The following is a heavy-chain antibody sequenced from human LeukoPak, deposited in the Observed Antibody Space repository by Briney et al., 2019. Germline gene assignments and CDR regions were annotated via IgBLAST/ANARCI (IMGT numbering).Heavy chain of an antibody. D-gene: IGHD5-24*01. V-gene: IGHV3-66*01. J-gene: IGHJ3*02. CDR3: AKEMATMNAFDI. CDR1: GFTVSSNY. Sequence: GGSLRLSCAASGFTVSSNYMSWVRQAPGKGLEWVSVIYSGGSTDYKDSVKDRFIISRDNSKNTLYLQMNSLRAEDTAVYYCAKEMATMNAFDIWGQGTMVTISS. CDR2: IYSGGST.